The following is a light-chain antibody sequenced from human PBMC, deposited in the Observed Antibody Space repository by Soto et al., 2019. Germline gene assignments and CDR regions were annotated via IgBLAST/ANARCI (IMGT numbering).Light chain of an antibody. J-gene: IGLJ1*01. V-gene: IGLV2-11*01. CDR2: DVS. CDR3: CSYAGSYTFPYV. CDR1: SSDVGGYNY. Sequence: QSALTQPRSVSGSPGQSVTISCTGTSSDVGGYNYVSWYQQHPGKAPKLMIYDVSKRPSGVPDHFSGSKSGNTASLTISGLQAEDEADYYCCSYAGSYTFPYVFGTGTKLTVL.